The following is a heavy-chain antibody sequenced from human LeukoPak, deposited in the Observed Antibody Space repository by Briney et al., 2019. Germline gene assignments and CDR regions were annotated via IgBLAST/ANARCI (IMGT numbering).Heavy chain of an antibody. Sequence: GGSLRLSCAASGFTFSNFAMSWVRQAPGKGLEWVSAISSSGGSTYYADTVKGRFTISRDNSKNTLYLQMNSLRAEDTAVYYCAKDRPYFDYWGQGTLVTVSS. J-gene: IGHJ4*02. CDR2: ISSSGGST. CDR1: GFTFSNFA. V-gene: IGHV3-23*01. CDR3: AKDRPYFDY.